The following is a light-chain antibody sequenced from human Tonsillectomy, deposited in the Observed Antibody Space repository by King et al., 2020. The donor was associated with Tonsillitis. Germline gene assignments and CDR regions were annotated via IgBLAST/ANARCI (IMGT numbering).Light chain of an antibody. Sequence: ESGVPERFSGSGSGTDFTLTITALQAEDVAVYYCQQYYGPLRPFGGGTKVE. CDR3: QQYYGPLRP. J-gene: IGKJ4*01. V-gene: IGKV4-1*01.